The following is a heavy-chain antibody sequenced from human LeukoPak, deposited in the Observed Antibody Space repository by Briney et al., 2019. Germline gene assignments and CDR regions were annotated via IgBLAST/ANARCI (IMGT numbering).Heavy chain of an antibody. CDR2: ISAYNGNT. Sequence: ASVKVSSKASGYTFTIYGISWVRHAPGQGLEWMGWISAYNGNTNYAQKLQGRVPMTTDTFTSTAYMELRSLRSDATGVYYCAIDLGPYYDILTGYYLYWGQGTLVTVSS. J-gene: IGHJ4*02. CDR3: AIDLGPYYDILTGYYLY. D-gene: IGHD3-9*01. CDR1: GYTFTIYG. V-gene: IGHV1-18*01.